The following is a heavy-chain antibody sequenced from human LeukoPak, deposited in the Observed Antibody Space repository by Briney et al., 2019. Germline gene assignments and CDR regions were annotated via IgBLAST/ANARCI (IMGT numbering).Heavy chain of an antibody. CDR3: ATGGHYFGS. Sequence: GGSLRLSCATSGFTFANAWLSWIRQAPGEGLQWVGHIKSQTEGATTDYATPVKGRFTIWRDDSANTLYLQMNGLRTDDTAVYYCATGGHYFGSWGQGTLVTVSS. J-gene: IGHJ4*02. V-gene: IGHV3-15*01. CDR1: GFTFANAW. CDR2: IKSQTEGATT.